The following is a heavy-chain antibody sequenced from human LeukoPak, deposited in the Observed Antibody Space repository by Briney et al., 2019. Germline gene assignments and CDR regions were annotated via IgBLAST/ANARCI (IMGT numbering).Heavy chain of an antibody. CDR3: AKDVWGSSSGAFDI. J-gene: IGHJ3*02. Sequence: PGGSLRLSCAASGLTFSNFVMSWVPQAPGKGLEWVSGISGSGSSTYYGDSVKGRFTISRDNSKNTLYLQMNSLRAGDTAAYYCAKDVWGSSSGAFDIWGQGTMVTVSS. D-gene: IGHD3-16*01. CDR1: GLTFSNFV. CDR2: ISGSGSST. V-gene: IGHV3-23*01.